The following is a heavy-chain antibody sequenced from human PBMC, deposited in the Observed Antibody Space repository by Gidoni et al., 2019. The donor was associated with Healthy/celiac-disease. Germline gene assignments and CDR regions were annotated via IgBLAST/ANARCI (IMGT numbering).Heavy chain of an antibody. D-gene: IGHD4-17*01. V-gene: IGHV1-46*01. J-gene: IGHJ3*02. CDR2: INPSGGST. CDR1: GYTFTSYY. Sequence: QVQLVQSGAEVKKPGASVKVSCKASGYTFTSYYRHCVRQAPEQRLEWMGIINPSGGSTSYAQKFQGRVTITRDTSTSTVYMELSSLRSENTAVYYCARVIYGDYFGALDIWGQGTMVTVSA. CDR3: ARVIYGDYFGALDI.